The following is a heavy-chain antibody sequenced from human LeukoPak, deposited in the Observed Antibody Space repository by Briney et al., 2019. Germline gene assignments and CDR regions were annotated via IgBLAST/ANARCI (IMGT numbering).Heavy chain of an antibody. V-gene: IGHV4-59*01. D-gene: IGHD3-22*01. CDR1: GGSIISNY. CDR2: IYYTGTT. J-gene: IGHJ4*02. Sequence: SETLSLTCTVSGGSIISNYWSWIRQPPGKGLEWIGYIYYTGTTNYNPSFKSRVTISLDTSKTQFSLTLSSVTAADTAVYYCARGGGSTDYYDSSGYFWGQGTLVTVSS. CDR3: ARGGGSTDYYDSSGYF.